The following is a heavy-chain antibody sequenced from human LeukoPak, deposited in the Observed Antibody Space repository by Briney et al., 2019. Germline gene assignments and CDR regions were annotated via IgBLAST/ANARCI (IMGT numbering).Heavy chain of an antibody. J-gene: IGHJ4*02. CDR2: ISYDGSNK. CDR1: GFTFSSYA. V-gene: IGHV3-30*04. D-gene: IGHD6-19*01. Sequence: GGSLRLSCAASGFTFSSYAMYWVRQAPGKGLEWVAVISYDGSNKYYADSVKGRFTISRDNSKNTLYLQMNSLRAEDTAVYYCARSVAGNFDYWGQGTLVTVSS. CDR3: ARSVAGNFDY.